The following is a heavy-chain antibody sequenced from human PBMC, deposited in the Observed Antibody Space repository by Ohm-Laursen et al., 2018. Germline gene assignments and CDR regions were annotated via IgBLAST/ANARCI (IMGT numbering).Heavy chain of an antibody. V-gene: IGHV1-69*04. CDR3: ARPRGSSGAFDI. CDR2: IIPILGIA. CDR1: GGTFSSYA. Sequence: VASVKVSCKASGGTFSSYAISWVRQAPGQGLEWMGRIIPILGIANYAQKFQGRVTITADKSTSTAYMELSSLRSEDTAVYYCARPRGSSGAFDIWGQGTMVTVSS. D-gene: IGHD1-26*01. J-gene: IGHJ3*02.